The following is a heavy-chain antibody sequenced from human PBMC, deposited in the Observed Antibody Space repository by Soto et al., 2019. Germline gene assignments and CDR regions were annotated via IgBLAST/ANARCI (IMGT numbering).Heavy chain of an antibody. J-gene: IGHJ4*02. D-gene: IGHD4-4*01. CDR2: IKHDGSGR. CDR1: GVIYSDYW. CDR3: VRTYSPFDY. Sequence: EVQLVESGGGLVQPGGSLRLTCVASGVIYSDYWMSWVRQAPGKGLQWVASIKHDGSGRKYVDSVKGRFTISRDNAKNSLYLQMNSLRVEDTAMYYCVRTYSPFDYLGQGTLVAASA. V-gene: IGHV3-7*01.